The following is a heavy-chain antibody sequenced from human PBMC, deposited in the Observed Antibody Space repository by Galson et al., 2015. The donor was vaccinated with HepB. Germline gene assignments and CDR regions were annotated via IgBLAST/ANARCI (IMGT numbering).Heavy chain of an antibody. Sequence: SLRLSCAASGFTFSSYAMSWVRQAPGKGLEWISAISGDGVNTYYADSVEGRFTISRDNSKNTQYLQMKSLGAEDTAVYYCAKVFCSSSDCRYYYFYMDVWGEGTTVTVSS. V-gene: IGHV3-23*01. CDR3: AKVFCSSSDCRYYYFYMDV. CDR2: ISGDGVNT. J-gene: IGHJ6*03. CDR1: GFTFSSYA. D-gene: IGHD2-2*01.